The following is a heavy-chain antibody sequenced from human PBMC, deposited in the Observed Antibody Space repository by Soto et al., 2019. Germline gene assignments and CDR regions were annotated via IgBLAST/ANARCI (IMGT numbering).Heavy chain of an antibody. CDR1: GFTFSSYS. Sequence: GGSLRLSCAASGFTFSSYSMNWVRQAPGKGLEWVSSISSSSSYIYYADSVKGRFTISRDNAKNSLYLQMNSLRAEDTAVYYCARLLPNYDFWSGYSPFDYWRQGTLVTVSS. J-gene: IGHJ4*02. CDR3: ARLLPNYDFWSGYSPFDY. V-gene: IGHV3-21*01. CDR2: ISSSSSYI. D-gene: IGHD3-3*01.